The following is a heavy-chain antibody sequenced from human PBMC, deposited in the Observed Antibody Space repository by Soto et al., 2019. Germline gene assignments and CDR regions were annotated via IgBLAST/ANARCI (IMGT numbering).Heavy chain of an antibody. CDR3: ATDLYQLPTMKYYYYGMDV. CDR1: GFTFSNYW. J-gene: IGHJ6*02. V-gene: IGHV3-7*03. CDR2: IKEDGSEK. D-gene: IGHD2-2*01. Sequence: GGSLRLSCAASGFTFSNYWMSWVRQAPGKRLEWVANIKEDGSEKYYVDSVKGRFTISRDNAKNSLLLQMNSLRAEDTAVYYCATDLYQLPTMKYYYYGMDVWGQGTTVTSP.